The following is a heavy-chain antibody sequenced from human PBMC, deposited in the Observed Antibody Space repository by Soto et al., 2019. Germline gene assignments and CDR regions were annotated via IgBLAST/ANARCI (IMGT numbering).Heavy chain of an antibody. Sequence: SETLSLTCTVSGGSISSYYWSWIRQPPGKGLEWIGYIYYSGSTNYNPSLKSRVTISVDTSKNQFSLKLSSVTAADTAVYYCARLVRGYCSGGSCYRKRAYYMDVWGKGTTVTVSS. CDR2: IYYSGST. V-gene: IGHV4-59*08. CDR1: GGSISSYY. J-gene: IGHJ6*03. CDR3: ARLVRGYCSGGSCYRKRAYYMDV. D-gene: IGHD2-15*01.